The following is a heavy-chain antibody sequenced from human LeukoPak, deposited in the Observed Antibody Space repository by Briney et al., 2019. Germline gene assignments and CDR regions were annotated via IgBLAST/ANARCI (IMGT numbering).Heavy chain of an antibody. Sequence: GGSLRLSCAVSGYTLSIYWMHWAPQGPGKGLVWVSCNNSDGSRTTYADSVKGRFTISRDNAKDTLYLQMNTLRDEDTAVYYCARGSWSAADTNIDYWGQGTLVTVSS. CDR2: NNSDGSRT. D-gene: IGHD6-13*01. V-gene: IGHV3-74*01. CDR3: ARGSWSAADTNIDY. CDR1: GYTLSIYW. J-gene: IGHJ4*02.